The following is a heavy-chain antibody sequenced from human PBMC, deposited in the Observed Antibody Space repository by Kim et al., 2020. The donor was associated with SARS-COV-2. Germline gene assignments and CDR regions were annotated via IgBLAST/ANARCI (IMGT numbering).Heavy chain of an antibody. Sequence: SETLSLTCAVYGGSFSGYYWSWIRQPPGKGLEWIGEINHSGSTNYNPSLKSRVTISVDTSKNQFSLKLSSVTAADTAVYYCARGKNSKEYCSSTSCYGHHYWFDPWGQGTLVTVSS. CDR2: INHSGST. V-gene: IGHV4-34*01. D-gene: IGHD2-2*01. J-gene: IGHJ5*02. CDR1: GGSFSGYY. CDR3: ARGKNSKEYCSSTSCYGHHYWFDP.